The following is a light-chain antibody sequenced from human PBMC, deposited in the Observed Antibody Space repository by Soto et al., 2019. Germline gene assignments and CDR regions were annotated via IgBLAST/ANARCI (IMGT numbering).Light chain of an antibody. CDR1: QSISSW. CDR2: DAS. V-gene: IGKV1-5*01. CDR3: QQYNSYSRT. J-gene: IGKJ4*01. Sequence: DIQMTQSPSTLSASVGDRVTITCRASQSISSWLAWYQQKPGKAPKLLIYDASSLESGVPSRFSGSGSGTEFTLTTSSLQPDDFATYYCQQYNSYSRTFGGGTKVEIK.